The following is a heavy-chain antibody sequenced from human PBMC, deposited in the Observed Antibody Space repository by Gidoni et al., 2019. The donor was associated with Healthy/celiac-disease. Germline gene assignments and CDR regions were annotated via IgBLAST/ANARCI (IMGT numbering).Heavy chain of an antibody. Sequence: GGTTDYAAPVKGRFTISRDDSKNTLYLQMNSLKTEDTAVYYCTTDALRLTYSNYYYFDYWGQGTLVTVSS. J-gene: IGHJ4*02. D-gene: IGHD4-4*01. CDR3: TTDALRLTYSNYYYFDY. CDR2: GGTT. V-gene: IGHV3-15*01.